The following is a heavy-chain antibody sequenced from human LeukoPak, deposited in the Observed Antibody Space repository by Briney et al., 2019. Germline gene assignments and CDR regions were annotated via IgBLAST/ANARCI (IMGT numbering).Heavy chain of an antibody. Sequence: SVKVSCKASGGTFSSYAISWVRQAPGQGLEWMGRIIPILGIANYAQKFQGRVTITADKSTSTAYMELSSLRSEDTAVYYCARAGAAGADALDIWGQGTMVTVSS. CDR3: ARAGAAGADALDI. J-gene: IGHJ3*02. D-gene: IGHD3-10*01. V-gene: IGHV1-69*04. CDR2: IIPILGIA. CDR1: GGTFSSYA.